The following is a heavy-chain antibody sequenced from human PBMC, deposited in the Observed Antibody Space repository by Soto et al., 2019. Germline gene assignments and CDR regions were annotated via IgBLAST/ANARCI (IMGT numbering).Heavy chain of an antibody. CDR3: AQDLGSSLYHYNSFAP. CDR1: GFTFSGYA. CDR2: IGSGSP. V-gene: IGHV3-23*01. D-gene: IGHD6-13*01. Sequence: EVQLLESGGGLVQPGGSLRLSCAASGFTFSGYAMSWVRQAPGKGLEWVSAIGSGSPFYADSVKGRFTISRDNANSMLYLQMNSLRADDTAVYFCAQDLGSSLYHYNSFAPGGQGTLVPVSS. J-gene: IGHJ5*02.